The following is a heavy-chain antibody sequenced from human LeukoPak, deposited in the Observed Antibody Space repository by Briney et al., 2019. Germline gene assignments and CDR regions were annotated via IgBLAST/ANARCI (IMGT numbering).Heavy chain of an antibody. CDR2: IRYDGGNK. Sequence: GGSLRLSCAASGFSFSTYGMHWVRQAPGKGLEWVTFIRYDGGNKHYADSVKGRFTISRDNSKSTLYLQMNSLRAEDTAVYYCARGYDILTGYYLDTYDYWGQGTLVTVSS. CDR3: ARGYDILTGYYLDTYDY. CDR1: GFSFSTYG. J-gene: IGHJ4*02. V-gene: IGHV3-30*02. D-gene: IGHD3-9*01.